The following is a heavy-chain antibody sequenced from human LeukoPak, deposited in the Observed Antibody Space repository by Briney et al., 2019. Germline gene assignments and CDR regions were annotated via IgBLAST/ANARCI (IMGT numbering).Heavy chain of an antibody. CDR3: ARVKELRFLEWLSYYYYYYMDV. CDR1: GGTFSSYA. V-gene: IGHV1-69*06. CDR2: IIPIFGTA. J-gene: IGHJ6*03. D-gene: IGHD3-3*01. Sequence: SVKVSCKASGGTFSSYAISWVRQAPGQGLEWMGGIIPIFGTANYAQKFQGRVTITADKSTSTAYMELSSLRSEDTAVYYCARVKELRFLEWLSYYYYYYMDVWGKGTTVTVPS.